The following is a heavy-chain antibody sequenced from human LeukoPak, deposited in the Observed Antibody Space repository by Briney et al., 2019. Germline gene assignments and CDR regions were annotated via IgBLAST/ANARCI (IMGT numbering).Heavy chain of an antibody. J-gene: IGHJ4*02. Sequence: GGSLRLSCAASGFTFSSYSMNWVRQAPGKGLEWVSSISSSSSYIYYADSVKGRFTISRDNAKNSLYLQMNSLRAEDTAVYYCARDIHYGSGSRPDLDYWGQGTLVTVSS. CDR2: ISSSSSYI. D-gene: IGHD3-10*01. CDR3: ARDIHYGSGSRPDLDY. CDR1: GFTFSSYS. V-gene: IGHV3-21*01.